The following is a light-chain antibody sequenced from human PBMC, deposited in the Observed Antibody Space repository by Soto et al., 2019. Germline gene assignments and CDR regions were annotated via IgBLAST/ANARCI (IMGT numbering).Light chain of an antibody. J-gene: IGKJ1*01. Sequence: DFQMTQSPSSLPASVGDRVTITCRASQDISDHLAWYQHKPAKVPKLLIYEASTLQSGVPSRFSGGGSGTDFTLTISSLQPEDVATYYCQKYNRAPRTFGQGTKVELK. V-gene: IGKV1-27*01. CDR1: QDISDH. CDR2: EAS. CDR3: QKYNRAPRT.